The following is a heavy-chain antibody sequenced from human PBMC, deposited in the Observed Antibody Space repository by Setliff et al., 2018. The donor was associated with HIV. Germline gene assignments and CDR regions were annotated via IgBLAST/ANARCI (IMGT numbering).Heavy chain of an antibody. D-gene: IGHD6-13*01. J-gene: IGHJ4*02. CDR1: GGSIINYY. CDR3: AGGIAADVY. V-gene: IGHV4-4*07. CDR2: IYASGNT. Sequence: SETLSLTCTVSGGSIINYYWSWIRQPAGKGLEWIGRIYASGNTNYNPSLKSRVTMSLDTSKNQFSLTLSSLTVADTALYYCAGGIAADVYWGQGTLVTVSS.